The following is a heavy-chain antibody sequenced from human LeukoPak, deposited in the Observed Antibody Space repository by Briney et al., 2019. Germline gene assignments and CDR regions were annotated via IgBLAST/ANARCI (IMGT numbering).Heavy chain of an antibody. CDR3: ARDLNSGSYPGRLGAFDI. V-gene: IGHV3-21*01. CDR1: GFTFSSYS. D-gene: IGHD1-26*01. Sequence: GGSLRLSCAASGFTFSSYSMNWVRQAPGKGLEWVSSISSSSSYIYYADSVKGRFTISRDNAKNSLYLQMNSLRAEDTAVYYCARDLNSGSYPGRLGAFDIWGQGTMVTVSS. CDR2: ISSSSSYI. J-gene: IGHJ3*02.